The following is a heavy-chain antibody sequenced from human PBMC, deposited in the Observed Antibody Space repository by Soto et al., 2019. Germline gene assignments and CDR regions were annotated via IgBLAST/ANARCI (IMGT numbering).Heavy chain of an antibody. J-gene: IGHJ4*02. Sequence: SETLSLTCTVSGGSISSSSYYWGWIRQPPGKGLEWIGSIYYSGSTYYNPSLKSRVTISVDTSKNQFSLKLSSVTAADTAVYYCARHIPAVDLPAAMYDYWGQGTLVTVSS. CDR1: GGSISSSSYY. CDR2: IYYSGST. D-gene: IGHD2-2*01. V-gene: IGHV4-39*01. CDR3: ARHIPAVDLPAAMYDY.